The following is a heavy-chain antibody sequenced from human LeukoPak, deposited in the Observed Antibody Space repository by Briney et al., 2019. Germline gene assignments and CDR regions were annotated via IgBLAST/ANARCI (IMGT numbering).Heavy chain of an antibody. J-gene: IGHJ6*03. Sequence: SETLSLTCSVSGGSMCGYYWSWIRQPPGKAVGWVGDIHCCGNTNYSPFLKSRVTISLDTSQNQSSLKLSSVAAADTGVYYCARHRNHQLRSAYYYYMDVWGKGTTVTVPS. CDR2: IHCCGNT. V-gene: IGHV4-59*08. CDR3: ARHRNHQLRSAYYYYMDV. D-gene: IGHD2-2*01. CDR1: GGSMCGYY.